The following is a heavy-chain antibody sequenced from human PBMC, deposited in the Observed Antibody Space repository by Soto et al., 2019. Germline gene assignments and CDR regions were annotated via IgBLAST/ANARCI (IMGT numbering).Heavy chain of an antibody. J-gene: IGHJ4*02. CDR1: GGTFSSYA. Sequence: QVQLVQSGAEVKKPGSSVKVSCKASGGTFSSYAISWVRQAPGQGLEGMGGIIPIFGTANYAQKFQGRVTITADKSTSTAYMELRSLRSEDTAVYYCARDGVKYSSSSELDYWGQGTLVTVSS. CDR3: ARDGVKYSSSSELDY. D-gene: IGHD6-6*01. V-gene: IGHV1-69*06. CDR2: IIPIFGTA.